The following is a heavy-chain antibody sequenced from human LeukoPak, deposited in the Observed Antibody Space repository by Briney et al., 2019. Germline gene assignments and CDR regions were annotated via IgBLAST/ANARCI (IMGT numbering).Heavy chain of an antibody. CDR2: IYYSGST. CDR1: GGSISSSSYY. V-gene: IGHV4-30-4*08. CDR3: AKRPAASVGVGFDY. J-gene: IGHJ4*02. Sequence: PSETLSLTCTVSGGSISSSSYYWGWIRQPPGKGLEWIGYIYYSGSTYYNPSLKSRVTISVDTSKNQFSLKLSSVTAADTAVNYCAKRPAASVGVGFDYWGQGTLVTVSS. D-gene: IGHD2-2*01.